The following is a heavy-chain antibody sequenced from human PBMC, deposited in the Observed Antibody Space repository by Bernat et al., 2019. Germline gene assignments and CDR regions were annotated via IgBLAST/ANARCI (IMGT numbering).Heavy chain of an antibody. J-gene: IGHJ4*02. CDR1: GFTFSSYA. D-gene: IGHD2-15*01. V-gene: IGHV3-23*04. Sequence: VQLVESGGGVVQPGRSLRLSCAASGFTFSSYAMHWVRQAPGKGLEWVSAISGSGDSTYYADSVKGRFTISRDNSKNTLYLQMNSLRAEDTAIYYCAKGSSLVVAATPSGFHDYWGQGTLVTVSS. CDR3: AKGSSLVVAATPSGFHDY. CDR2: ISGSGDST.